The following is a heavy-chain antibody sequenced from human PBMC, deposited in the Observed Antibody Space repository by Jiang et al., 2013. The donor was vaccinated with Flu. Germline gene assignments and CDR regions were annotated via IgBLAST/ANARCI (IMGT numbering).Heavy chain of an antibody. Sequence: QSGSELKKPGASVKVSCKASGYTFTSYAMNWVRQAPGQGLEWMGWINTNTGNPTYAQGFTGRFVFSLDTSVSTAYLQISSLKAEDTAVYYCARDRKIRTGIAAAGEYFQHWGQGTLVTVSS. J-gene: IGHJ1*01. CDR3: ARDRKIRTGIAAAGEYFQH. CDR1: GYTFTSYA. CDR2: INTNTGNP. D-gene: IGHD6-13*01. V-gene: IGHV7-4-1*02.